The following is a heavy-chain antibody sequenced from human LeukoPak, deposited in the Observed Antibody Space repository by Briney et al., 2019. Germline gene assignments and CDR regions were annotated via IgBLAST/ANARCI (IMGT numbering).Heavy chain of an antibody. J-gene: IGHJ6*03. Sequence: SVKVSCKASGGTFSSYAISWVRQAPGQGLEWMGGIIPIFGTANYAQKFQGRVTITADKSTSTAYMELSSLRSEDTAVYYCARESDSSGYYRPNYYYCYMDVWGKGTTVTVSS. CDR1: GGTFSSYA. CDR3: ARESDSSGYYRPNYYYCYMDV. CDR2: IIPIFGTA. D-gene: IGHD3-22*01. V-gene: IGHV1-69*06.